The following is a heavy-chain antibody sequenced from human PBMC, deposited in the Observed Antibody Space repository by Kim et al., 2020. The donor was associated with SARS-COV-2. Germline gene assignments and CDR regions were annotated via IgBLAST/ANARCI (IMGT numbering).Heavy chain of an antibody. D-gene: IGHD3-10*01. CDR1: GFTFSSYA. Sequence: GGSLRLSCAASGFTFSSYAMSWVRQAPGKGLEWVSAISGSGGSTYYADSVKGRFTISRDNSKNTLYLQMNSLRAEDTAVYYCATDHYYGSGSYYPWYFDLWRRGTLVTVSS. V-gene: IGHV3-23*01. CDR2: ISGSGGST. J-gene: IGHJ2*01. CDR3: ATDHYYGSGSYYPWYFDL.